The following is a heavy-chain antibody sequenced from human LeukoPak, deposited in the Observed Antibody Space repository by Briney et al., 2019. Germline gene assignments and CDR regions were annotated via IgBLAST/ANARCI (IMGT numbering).Heavy chain of an antibody. J-gene: IGHJ3*02. CDR2: ISSSSSYI. V-gene: IGHV3-21*01. CDR1: GFTFSSYS. CDR3: ARDSVGSYYDSSGYPGAFDI. D-gene: IGHD3-22*01. Sequence: GGSLRLSCAASGFTFSSYSMNWVRQAPGKGLEWVSYISSSSSYIYYADSVKGRFTISRDNAKNSLYLQMNSLRAEDTAVYYCARDSVGSYYDSSGYPGAFDIWGQGTMVTVSS.